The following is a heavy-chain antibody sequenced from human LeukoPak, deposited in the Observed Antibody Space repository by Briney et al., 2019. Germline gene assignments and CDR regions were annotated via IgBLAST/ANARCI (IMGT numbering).Heavy chain of an antibody. Sequence: PSETLSLTCAVYGGSLSGYYWSWIRQPPGKGLEWIGYIYSSGSTNYNPSLKSRVTISVDTSKNQFSLKLTSVTAADTAVYYCARHPASKREYFQHWGQGTLVTVSS. J-gene: IGHJ1*01. CDR2: IYSSGST. D-gene: IGHD2-2*01. CDR3: ARHPASKREYFQH. CDR1: GGSLSGYY. V-gene: IGHV4-59*08.